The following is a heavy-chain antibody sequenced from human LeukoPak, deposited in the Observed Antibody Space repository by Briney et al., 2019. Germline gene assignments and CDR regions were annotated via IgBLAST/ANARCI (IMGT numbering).Heavy chain of an antibody. CDR3: ARQWIQLYAFDI. CDR2: IYYSGST. V-gene: IGHV4-39*01. D-gene: IGHD5-18*01. J-gene: IGHJ3*02. CDR1: GGSISSSSYY. Sequence: SETLSLTCTVSGGSISSSSYYWGWIRQPPGKGLEWLGSIYYSGSTYYNPSLKSRVTISVDTSKNQFSLKLSSVTAADTAVYYCARQWIQLYAFDIWGQGTMVTVSS.